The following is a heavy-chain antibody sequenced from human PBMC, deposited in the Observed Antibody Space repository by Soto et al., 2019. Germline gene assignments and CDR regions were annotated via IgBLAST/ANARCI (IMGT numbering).Heavy chain of an antibody. D-gene: IGHD5-18*01. V-gene: IGHV3-33*01. CDR1: GFTFSSYG. CDR2: IWYDGSNK. CDR3: ARDQGYSYWGVGRRYYYGMDV. J-gene: IGHJ6*02. Sequence: GGSLRLSCAASGFTFSSYGMHWVRQAPGKGLEWVAVIWYDGSNKYYADSVKGRFTISRDNSKNTLYLQMNSLRAEDTAVYYCARDQGYSYWGVGRRYYYGMDVWGQGTTVTVSS.